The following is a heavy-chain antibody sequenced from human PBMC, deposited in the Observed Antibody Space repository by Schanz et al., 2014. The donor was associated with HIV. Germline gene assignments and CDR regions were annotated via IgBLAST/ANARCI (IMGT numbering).Heavy chain of an antibody. V-gene: IGHV3-30*09. D-gene: IGHD6-13*01. CDR1: GLTFSSSI. CDR3: AREGESSWKWGYFDY. CDR2: MSHDGFSK. Sequence: QVQLVESGGGVVQPGRSLRLSCTASGLTFSSSIMHWVRQAPGKGLEWVAGMSHDGFSKYFADSVKGRFAISREDSKNTVHLQMDSLRPEDTAVYYCAREGESSWKWGYFDYGGQGILVTVSS. J-gene: IGHJ4*02.